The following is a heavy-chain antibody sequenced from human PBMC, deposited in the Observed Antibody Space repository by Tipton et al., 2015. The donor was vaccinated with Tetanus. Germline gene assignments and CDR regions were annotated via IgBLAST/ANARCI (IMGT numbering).Heavy chain of an antibody. J-gene: IGHJ3*02. CDR3: ARASLGWRSDAFEI. D-gene: IGHD2-15*01. CDR1: GFTFSSYA. CDR2: ISYDGSNK. Sequence: AVSGFTFSSYAMHWVRQAPGKGLEWVAVISYDGSNKYYADSEKGRFTISRDNSRNTLYLQMNSLRGEDTAVYYCARASLGWRSDAFEIWGQGTMVSVSS. V-gene: IGHV3-30-3*01.